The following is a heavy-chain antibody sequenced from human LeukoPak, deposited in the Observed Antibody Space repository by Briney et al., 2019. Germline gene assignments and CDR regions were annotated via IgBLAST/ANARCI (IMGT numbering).Heavy chain of an antibody. D-gene: IGHD1-14*01. V-gene: IGHV3-48*01. CDR3: ARAQTEPSPFMVPFDY. CDR1: GFTFSSYS. Sequence: GGSLRLSCAASGFTFSSYSMNWVRQAPGKGLEWISYTSSRSSTIYYADSVKGRFTISRDNSMNTLYLQMNSLRAEDTAVYYCARAQTEPSPFMVPFDYWGQGTLVTVSS. J-gene: IGHJ4*02. CDR2: TSSRSSTI.